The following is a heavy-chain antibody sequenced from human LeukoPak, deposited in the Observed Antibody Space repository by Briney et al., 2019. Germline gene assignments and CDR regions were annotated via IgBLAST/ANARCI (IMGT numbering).Heavy chain of an antibody. CDR3: ARSSPPAYYDFWNGYLDY. J-gene: IGHJ4*02. CDR2: INPTGCVT. CDR1: GYSFTTYY. Sequence: GASVKVSCKASGYSFTTYYMHWVRQAPGQGLEWMGIINPTGCVTAYAQKFQGRVTMTRDTSTSTVYIALSSLRSEDTAVYYCARSSPPAYYDFWNGYLDYWGQGTLVTVSS. D-gene: IGHD3-3*01. V-gene: IGHV1-46*01.